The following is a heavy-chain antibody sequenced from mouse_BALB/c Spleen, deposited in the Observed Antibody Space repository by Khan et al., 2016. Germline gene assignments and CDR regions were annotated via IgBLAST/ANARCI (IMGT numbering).Heavy chain of an antibody. CDR2: INPGRGGT. D-gene: IGHD2-14*01. J-gene: IGHJ1*01. V-gene: IGHV1-54*01. Sequence: VQLQESGAELVRPGTSVKVSCKASGYAFTNYLIEWVKQRPGQGLEEIGVINPGRGGTNYNEQYKGKATLTADKSSSSADMQLSILTSDDSAVYFCARGYDWYFDVWGAGTTVTVSS. CDR1: GYAFTNYL. CDR3: ARGYDWYFDV.